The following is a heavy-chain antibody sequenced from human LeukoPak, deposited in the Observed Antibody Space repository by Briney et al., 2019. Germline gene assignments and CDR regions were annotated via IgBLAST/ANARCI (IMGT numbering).Heavy chain of an antibody. D-gene: IGHD2-2*02. V-gene: IGHV3-23*01. CDR3: AKTTQPLLYPNGGDAFDI. J-gene: IGHJ3*02. CDR1: GFTFISAA. Sequence: PGGCLRLSCAAPGFTFISAARGSVRQAPGKGLELVSAISGSGGSTNYADCVKGRFPISRDNSKNTLYLQMNSLRTEDTAVYYCAKTTQPLLYPNGGDAFDIWGQGTMVTVSS. CDR2: ISGSGGST.